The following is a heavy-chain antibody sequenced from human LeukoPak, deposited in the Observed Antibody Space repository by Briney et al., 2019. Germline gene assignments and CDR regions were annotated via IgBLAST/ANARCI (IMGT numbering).Heavy chain of an antibody. CDR2: INLSGRT. CDR3: ARVSSRRLPPTYYYERRNYFDY. Sequence: SESLSLTRAVDGGSVSGYYWGWIRQPPGKGLEWMGEINLSGRTSYSPSLKSRVTISVDTPKNQFSLKVSSLTAADPAVYYCARVSSRRLPPTYYYERRNYFDYWGQGTLVTVSS. V-gene: IGHV4-34*01. CDR1: GGSVSGYY. D-gene: IGHD3-22*01. J-gene: IGHJ4*02.